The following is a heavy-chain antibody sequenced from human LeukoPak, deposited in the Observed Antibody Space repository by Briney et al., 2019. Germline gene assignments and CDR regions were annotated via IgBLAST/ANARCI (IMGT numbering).Heavy chain of an antibody. D-gene: IGHD6-19*01. V-gene: IGHV4-34*01. J-gene: IGHJ6*03. CDR2: INHSGST. CDR3: ARGGGWYYMDV. Sequence: ETLSLTCAVYGGSFSGYYWSWIRQPPGKGLEWIGEINHSGSTNYNPSLKSRVTISVDTSKNQFSLKLTSVTAADTAVYYCARGGGWYYMDVWDKGTTVTISS. CDR1: GGSFSGYY.